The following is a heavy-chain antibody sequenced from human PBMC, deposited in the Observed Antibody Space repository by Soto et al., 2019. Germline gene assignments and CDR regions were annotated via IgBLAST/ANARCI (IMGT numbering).Heavy chain of an antibody. D-gene: IGHD2-15*01. CDR3: AHVLVVVANYGMDL. J-gene: IGHJ6*02. CDR2: IYWDDDK. V-gene: IGHV2-5*02. Sequence: QITLKESGPTLVKPTQTLTLTCTFSGFSLSTSGVGVGWIRQPPGKALEWLALIYWDDDKRYSPSLTSRLTITNDTSKNQVVLTMTNMDPVDTATSYCAHVLVVVANYGMDLWGQGTTVTVSS. CDR1: GFSLSTSGVG.